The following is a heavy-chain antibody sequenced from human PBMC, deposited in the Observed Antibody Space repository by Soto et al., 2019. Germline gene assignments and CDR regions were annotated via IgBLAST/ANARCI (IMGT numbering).Heavy chain of an antibody. D-gene: IGHD6-13*01. CDR3: ARGRGIAAAGTSGSWDV. Sequence: GGSLRLSCAASGFTFSSYWMSWVRQAPGKGLEWVANIKQDGSEKYYVDSVKGRFTISRDNAKNSLYLQMNSLRAEDTAVYYCARGRGIAAAGTSGSWDVWGQGTTVTVSS. J-gene: IGHJ6*02. V-gene: IGHV3-7*05. CDR2: IKQDGSEK. CDR1: GFTFSSYW.